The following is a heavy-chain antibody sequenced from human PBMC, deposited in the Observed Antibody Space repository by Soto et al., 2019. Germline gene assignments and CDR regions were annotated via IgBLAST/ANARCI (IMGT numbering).Heavy chain of an antibody. CDR3: ARAEETAIQYYYDYYGMDV. CDR1: GYTFTGYY. D-gene: IGHD5-18*01. Sequence: ASVKVSCKASGYTFTGYYIHWVRQAPGQGLEWMGWINSDSGVTKYPQKFQGRVTMTRDISISTAYMDLGRLTSDDTAVYYCARAEETAIQYYYDYYGMDVWGQGTTVTVSS. J-gene: IGHJ6*02. CDR2: INSDSGVT. V-gene: IGHV1-2*02.